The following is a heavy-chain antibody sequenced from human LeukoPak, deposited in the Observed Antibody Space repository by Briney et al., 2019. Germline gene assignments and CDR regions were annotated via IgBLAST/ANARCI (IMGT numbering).Heavy chain of an antibody. CDR1: GYTFTGYY. Sequence: ASVKVSCKPSGYTFTGYYIHWVRQAPGQGLEWMGWSNPDSRGTNYAQKFQGRVTMTRDTSISTAYMDLSSLRSDDTAVYYCARGPYYYGSGRFDYWGQGTLVTVSS. D-gene: IGHD3-10*01. J-gene: IGHJ4*02. CDR2: SNPDSRGT. V-gene: IGHV1-2*02. CDR3: ARGPYYYGSGRFDY.